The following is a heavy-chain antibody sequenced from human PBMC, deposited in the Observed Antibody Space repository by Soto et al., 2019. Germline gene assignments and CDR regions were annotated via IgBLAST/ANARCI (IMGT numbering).Heavy chain of an antibody. D-gene: IGHD4-17*01. V-gene: IGHV5-10-1*01. Sequence: GESLKISCKGSGYSFTSYWISWVRQMPGKGLEWMGRIDPSDSYTNYSPSFQGHVTISADKSISTAYLQWSSLKASDTAMYYCATTTVTYYYYGMDVWGQGTTVTSP. J-gene: IGHJ6*02. CDR1: GYSFTSYW. CDR3: ATTTVTYYYYGMDV. CDR2: IDPSDSYT.